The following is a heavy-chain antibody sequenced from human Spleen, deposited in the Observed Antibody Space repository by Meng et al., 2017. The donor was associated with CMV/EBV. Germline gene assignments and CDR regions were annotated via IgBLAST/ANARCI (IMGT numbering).Heavy chain of an antibody. V-gene: IGHV1-69*10. CDR2: IIPFLGIA. D-gene: IGHD4-17*01. CDR3: FLASTDYGDHNGVDY. Sequence: SVKVSCKDSGGTFSNYAISWVRQAPGQGLEWMGGIIPFLGIAEYAEKFQGRVTITADESTNTAYMELSSLRSDDPAVYYCFLASTDYGDHNGVDYWGQGTLVTVSS. J-gene: IGHJ4*02. CDR1: GGTFSNYA.